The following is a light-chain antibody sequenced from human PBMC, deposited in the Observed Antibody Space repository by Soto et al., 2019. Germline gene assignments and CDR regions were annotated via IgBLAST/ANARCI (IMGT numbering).Light chain of an antibody. CDR3: SLYTRSSNYV. Sequence: QSVLTQPPSVSGSPGQSVTISCTGTSSDVGSYNRVSWYQQPPGTAPKLMIYEVSNRPSGVPDRFSGSKSGNTASLTISGLQAEDEADYYCSLYTRSSNYVFGHGTKFTV. CDR1: SSDVGSYNR. V-gene: IGLV2-18*01. CDR2: EVS. J-gene: IGLJ1*01.